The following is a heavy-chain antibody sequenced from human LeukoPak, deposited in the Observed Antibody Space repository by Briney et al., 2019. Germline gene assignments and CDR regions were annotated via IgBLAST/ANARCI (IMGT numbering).Heavy chain of an antibody. CDR3: ARPGQLGEYTPYYFDY. CDR1: GYSFTTYW. Sequence: GESLKISCQGSGYSFTTYWIGWVRPMPGKGLEWMGIIYPGDSDTRYSPSFQGQVTISADKSISTAYLQWSSLKASDTAMYYCARPGQLGEYTPYYFDYWGQGTLVTVSS. V-gene: IGHV5-51*01. CDR2: IYPGDSDT. J-gene: IGHJ4*02. D-gene: IGHD3-16*01.